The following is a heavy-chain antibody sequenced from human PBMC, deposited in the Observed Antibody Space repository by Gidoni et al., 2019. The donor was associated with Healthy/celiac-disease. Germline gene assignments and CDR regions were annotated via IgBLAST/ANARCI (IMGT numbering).Heavy chain of an antibody. CDR2: INHSGST. J-gene: IGHJ6*03. CDR1: GGSFSGYY. CDR3: ARLVLSNYYYYMDV. V-gene: IGHV4-34*01. D-gene: IGHD6-13*01. Sequence: QVQLQQWGAGRLKPSETLSLTCAVYGGSFSGYYWSWIRQPPGKGLEWIGEINHSGSTNYNPSLKSRVTISVDTSKNQFSLKLSSVTAADTAVYYCARLVLSNYYYYMDVWGKGTTVTVSS.